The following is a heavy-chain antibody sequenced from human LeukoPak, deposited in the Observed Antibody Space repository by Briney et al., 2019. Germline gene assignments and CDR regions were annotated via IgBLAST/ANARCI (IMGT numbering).Heavy chain of an antibody. V-gene: IGHV4-39*01. D-gene: IGHD3-3*01. CDR1: GGSISSSSYY. CDR3: ARQPGSFTYYDSWSGYYTLNWFDP. CDR2: IYYSGST. Sequence: TETLSLTCTVSGGSISSSSYYWGWIRQPPGKWLEWIGSIYYSGSTYYNPSLKSRVTISVDTSKNQFSLKLSSVTAADTAVYYCARQPGSFTYYDSWSGYYTLNWFDPWGQGTQVTVSS. J-gene: IGHJ5*02.